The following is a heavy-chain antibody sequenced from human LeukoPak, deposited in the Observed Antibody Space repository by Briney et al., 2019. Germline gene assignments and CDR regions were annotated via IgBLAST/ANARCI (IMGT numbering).Heavy chain of an antibody. CDR1: GFSFSDYG. CDR3: AKDRGFGVFFQYYFDY. Sequence: GGSLRLSCAASGFSFSDYGMHWVRQAPGKGLEWVAVLAYDGSNKHYADPVKGRYIISRDNSKNTLYLQMNSLRPEDTAVYYCAKDRGFGVFFQYYFDYWGQGTLVTVSS. D-gene: IGHD3-10*01. CDR2: LAYDGSNK. V-gene: IGHV3-30*18. J-gene: IGHJ4*02.